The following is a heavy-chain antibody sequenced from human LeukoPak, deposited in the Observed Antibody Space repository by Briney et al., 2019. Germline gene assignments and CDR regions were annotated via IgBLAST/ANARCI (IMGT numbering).Heavy chain of an antibody. CDR1: GGSISSGGYS. CDR3: ARVSGLSSGSIDY. CDR2: IYHSGST. Sequence: PSQTLSLTCAVSGGSISSGGYSWSWIRQPPGKGLEWIGYIYHSGSTYYNPSLKSRVTISVDRSKNQFSLKLSSLTAADTAVYYCARVSGLSSGSIDYWGEGTLVTVSS. J-gene: IGHJ4*02. V-gene: IGHV4-30-2*01. D-gene: IGHD6-19*01.